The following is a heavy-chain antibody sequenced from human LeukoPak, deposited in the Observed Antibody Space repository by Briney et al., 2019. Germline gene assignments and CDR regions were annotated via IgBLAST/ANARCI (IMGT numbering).Heavy chain of an antibody. J-gene: IGHJ5*02. V-gene: IGHV4-34*01. D-gene: IGHD3-3*01. CDR2: INHSGST. CDR1: GVPLSGYY. Sequence: SGTLSLTCAVYGVPLSGYYWSWIRQPPGKGLEWIGEINHSGSTNYNPSLKSRVTISVDTSKNQFSLKLSSVTAADTAVYYCARDRGYDFWSGYLNWFDPWGQGTLVTVSS. CDR3: ARDRGYDFWSGYLNWFDP.